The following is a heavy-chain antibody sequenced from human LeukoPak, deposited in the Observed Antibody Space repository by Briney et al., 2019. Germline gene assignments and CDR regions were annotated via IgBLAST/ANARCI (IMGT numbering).Heavy chain of an antibody. CDR2: ISAYNGNT. V-gene: IGHV1-18*01. Sequence: ASVNVSCKASGYTFTSYGISWVRQAPGQGLEWMGWISAYNGNTNYAQKLQGRVTMTTDTSTSTAYMELRSLRSDDTAVYYCARDRDGYNLDWFDPWGQGTLVTVSS. J-gene: IGHJ5*02. D-gene: IGHD5-12*01. CDR3: ARDRDGYNLDWFDP. CDR1: GYTFTSYG.